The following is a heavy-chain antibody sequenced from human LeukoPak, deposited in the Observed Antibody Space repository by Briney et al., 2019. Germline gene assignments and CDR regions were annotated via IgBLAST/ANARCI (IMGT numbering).Heavy chain of an antibody. D-gene: IGHD2-21*01. Sequence: GGSLRLSCEASGFTFSPYGMTWVRQAPGKRLEWVSYIGSSGTPTHYADSVKGRFTISRDNAKNSLYLQMNSLTVEDTAVSYCAQDKVPYCTGECYGDIDAWGQGTLVTVSS. V-gene: IGHV3-48*01. CDR1: GFTFSPYG. CDR2: IGSSGTPT. J-gene: IGHJ3*01. CDR3: AQDKVPYCTGECYGDIDA.